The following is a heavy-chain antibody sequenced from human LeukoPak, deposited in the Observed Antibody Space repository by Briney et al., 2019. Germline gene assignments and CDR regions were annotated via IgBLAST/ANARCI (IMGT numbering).Heavy chain of an antibody. CDR3: ARGGYYGSGRFYNWFDR. V-gene: IGHV6-1*01. CDR1: GDSFSSNSAA. D-gene: IGHD3-10*01. Sequence: SQTLSLTCAISGDSFSSNSAARNWLRQSPSRGLKWLGRTYYRSKWYNDYAVSVESRITINPDTSKNQFSLRLKSVTPEDTAVYYCARGGYYGSGRFYNWFDRWGRESQVSVCS. CDR2: TYYRSKWYN. J-gene: IGHJ5*02.